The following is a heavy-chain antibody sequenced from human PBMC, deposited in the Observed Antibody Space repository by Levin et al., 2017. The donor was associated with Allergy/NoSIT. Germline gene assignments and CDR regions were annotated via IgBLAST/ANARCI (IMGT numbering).Heavy chain of an antibody. D-gene: IGHD1-26*01. CDR2: ISSGGSTR. CDR3: AREGSTPRAFDY. CDR1: GFTLSGYE. V-gene: IGHV3-48*03. Sequence: RPGGSLRLSCAASGFTLSGYEMNWVRQAPGKGLEWLSYISSGGSTRYYAASVGGRFTISRDNAKNSVYLQMSSLGAEDTAVYYCAREGSTPRAFDYWGQGTLVTVSS. J-gene: IGHJ4*02.